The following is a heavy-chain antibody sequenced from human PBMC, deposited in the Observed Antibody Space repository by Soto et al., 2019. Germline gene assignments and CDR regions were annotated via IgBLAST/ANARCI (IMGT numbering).Heavy chain of an antibody. CDR1: GGSFSAYY. CDR2: IYYSGST. Sequence: PSETLSLTCAVYGGSFSAYYWGWIRQPPGKGLEWIGSIYYSGSTYYNPSLKSRVTISVDTSKNQFSLKLSSVTAADTAVYYCARRLSIAARINWFDPWGQGTLVTVSS. D-gene: IGHD6-6*01. J-gene: IGHJ5*02. CDR3: ARRLSIAARINWFDP. V-gene: IGHV4-39*01.